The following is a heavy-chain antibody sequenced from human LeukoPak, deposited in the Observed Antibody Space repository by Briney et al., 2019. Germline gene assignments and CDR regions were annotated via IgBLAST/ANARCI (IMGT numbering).Heavy chain of an antibody. CDR3: TRHSKNIYGSGSYYLDYYMDV. V-gene: IGHV3-73*01. J-gene: IGHJ6*03. Sequence: GGSLKLSYAASGFTFSDSALHWVRQASGKGLEWVGRIRSKANNDATVYAASVKGRFSISRDDSQNTAYLQMNSLKTEDTAVYYCTRHSKNIYGSGSYYLDYYMDVWGKGTTVTISS. CDR1: GFTFSDSA. D-gene: IGHD3-10*01. CDR2: IRSKANNDAT.